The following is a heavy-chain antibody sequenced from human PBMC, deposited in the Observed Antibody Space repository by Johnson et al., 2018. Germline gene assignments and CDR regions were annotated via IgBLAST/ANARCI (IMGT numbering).Heavy chain of an antibody. V-gene: IGHV3-53*01. CDR3: ARTLRGDYVSY. Sequence: VQLVESGGGLIQPGGSLRLSCAASGFTVSNNYIGWLRQAPGKGLEWVSFIYSTGNTYYADSVKGRFTTSRDNSKNTLYLQMNSLRAEDTAVYFCARTLRGDYVSYWGQGTLVSVSS. D-gene: IGHD4-17*01. CDR2: IYSTGNT. CDR1: GFTVSNNY. J-gene: IGHJ4*02.